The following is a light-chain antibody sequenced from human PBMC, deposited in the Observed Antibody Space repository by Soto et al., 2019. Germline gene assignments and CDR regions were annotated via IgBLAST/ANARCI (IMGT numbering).Light chain of an antibody. V-gene: IGKV1-5*03. Sequence: DIQMTQSPSTLSASVGDRVTITCRASQSISSWLAWYQQKPGKAPKLLIYKASSLESGVPSRFSGSGSGTEFTLTISGLQPDDFATYYCQQYNSYPTFDQGTKVEIK. CDR3: QQYNSYPT. CDR1: QSISSW. J-gene: IGKJ1*01. CDR2: KAS.